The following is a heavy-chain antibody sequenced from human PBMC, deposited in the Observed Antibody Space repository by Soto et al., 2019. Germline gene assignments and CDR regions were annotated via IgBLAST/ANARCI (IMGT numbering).Heavy chain of an antibody. CDR2: ISSTTNYI. V-gene: IGHV3-21*01. J-gene: IGHJ4*02. CDR3: ARESEDLTSNFDY. Sequence: EVQLVESRGGLVKPGGSLRLSCAASGFTFTRYSMNWVRQAPGKGLEWVSSISSTTNYIYYADSMKGRFTVSRDNAKNSVYLEMNSLSVEDTAVYYCARESEDLTSNFDYWGQGTLVTVSS. CDR1: GFTFTRYS.